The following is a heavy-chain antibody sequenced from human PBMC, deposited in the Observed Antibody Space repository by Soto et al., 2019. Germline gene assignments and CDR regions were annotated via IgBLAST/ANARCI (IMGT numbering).Heavy chain of an antibody. Sequence: EVQLVESGGGLVQPGGSMKVSCAASGVTFSSYEVNWVRQAPGKGLEWVSSISGSGASKYYSESVKGRFTISRDNAQNSGDLQMNSLRAEDTAIYYCTFLWFGECHVETFDIWGQGTMVTVSS. CDR1: GVTFSSYE. CDR3: TFLWFGECHVETFDI. CDR2: ISGSGASK. J-gene: IGHJ3*02. D-gene: IGHD3-10*01. V-gene: IGHV3-48*03.